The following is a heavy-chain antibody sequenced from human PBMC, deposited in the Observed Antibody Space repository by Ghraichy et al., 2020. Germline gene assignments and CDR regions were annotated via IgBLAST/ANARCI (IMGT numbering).Heavy chain of an antibody. V-gene: IGHV3-23*01. CDR3: ARAWYDSGSQLFDY. D-gene: IGHD3-10*01. J-gene: IGHJ4*02. Sequence: GESLNISCAASGFTFSNYAKTWVRQAPGKGLEWVSTIGGIDGPTHYADSEKSRFTITSDNSRTTLYQKMNSLSAEDTAVYYCARAWYDSGSQLFDYWGQGTLVTVSS. CDR1: GFTFSNYA. CDR2: IGGIDGPT.